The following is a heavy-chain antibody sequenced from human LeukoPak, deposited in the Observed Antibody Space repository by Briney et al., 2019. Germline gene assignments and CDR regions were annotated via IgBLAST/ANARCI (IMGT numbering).Heavy chain of an antibody. D-gene: IGHD2-15*01. CDR3: ARDRCGGGSCHYYFDY. J-gene: IGHJ4*02. V-gene: IGHV3-33*01. CDR1: GLTFSSYG. CDR2: IWYDGSNK. Sequence: PGRSLRLSCAASGLTFSSYGMHWVRQAPGKGLEWVAVIWYDGSNKYYADSVKGRFTISRDNSKNTLYLQMNSLRADDTAVYFCARDRCGGGSCHYYFDYWGQGTLVTVSS.